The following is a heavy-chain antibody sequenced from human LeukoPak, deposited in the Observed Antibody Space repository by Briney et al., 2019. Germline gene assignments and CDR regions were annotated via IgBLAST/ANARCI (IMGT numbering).Heavy chain of an antibody. Sequence: PSETLSLTCTVSGGSISSYYWSWIRQPPGKGLEWIGYIYYSGSTNYNPSLKSRVTISVDTSKYQFSLKLSSVTAADTAVYYCARGTTVTTPPRYYYGMDVWGQGTTVTVSS. J-gene: IGHJ6*02. CDR2: IYYSGST. CDR3: ARGTTVTTPPRYYYGMDV. CDR1: GGSISSYY. V-gene: IGHV4-59*01. D-gene: IGHD4-17*01.